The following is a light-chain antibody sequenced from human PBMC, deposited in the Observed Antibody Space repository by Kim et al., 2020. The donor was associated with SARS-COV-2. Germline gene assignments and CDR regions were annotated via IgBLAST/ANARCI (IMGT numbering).Light chain of an antibody. V-gene: IGKV4-1*01. CDR2: WAS. CDR1: QSVLYSSNNKNY. J-gene: IGKJ2*01. Sequence: RATINCKSSQSVLYSSNNKNYLAWYQQKPGQPPKLLIYWASTRESGVPDRFSASGSGTDFTLTISSLQAEDVAVYYCQQYYSTPHTFGQGTKLEI. CDR3: QQYYSTPHT.